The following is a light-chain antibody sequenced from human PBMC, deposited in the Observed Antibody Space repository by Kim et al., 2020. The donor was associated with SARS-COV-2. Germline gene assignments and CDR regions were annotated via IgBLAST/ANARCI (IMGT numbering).Light chain of an antibody. CDR2: EAS. V-gene: IGKV1-5*03. J-gene: IGKJ2*01. CDR1: HTISTW. Sequence: DIQMTQSPSTLSASVGDRVTITCRASHTISTWLAWYQQKAGKAPKLLIYEASSSESGVPSRFSGSGSGTEFTLTISSLQPDDFATYYCQQYDNYPYTFGQGTKLEIK. CDR3: QQYDNYPYT.